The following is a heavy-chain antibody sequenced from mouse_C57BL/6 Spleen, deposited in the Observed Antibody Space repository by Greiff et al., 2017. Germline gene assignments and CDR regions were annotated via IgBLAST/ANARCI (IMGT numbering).Heavy chain of an antibody. V-gene: IGHV14-4*01. D-gene: IGHD2-2*01. CDR1: GFNIKDDY. CDR2: IDPENGDT. J-gene: IGHJ3*01. Sequence: VQLQQSGAELVRPGASVKLSCTASGFNIKDDYMHWVKQRPEQGLEWIGWIDPENGDTEYASKFQGKATITAATSSNTAYLQLSSLTSEDTAVYYCTAPQGGDGYDRSWFAGWGQGALVTVSA. CDR3: TAPQGGDGYDRSWFAG.